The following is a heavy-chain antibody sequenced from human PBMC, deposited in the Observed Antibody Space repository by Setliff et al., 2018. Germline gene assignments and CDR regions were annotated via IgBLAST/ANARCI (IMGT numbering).Heavy chain of an antibody. CDR3: VRMSGFLYMDV. Sequence: PSETLSLTCTVSGGAISTYYWSWIRRPAGKGLEWIGRVFVSGSTNYNPSLKSRVTMSVDTSKNQFSLKLSSVTAADTAVDYCVRMSGFLYMDVWGKGTTVTVSS. V-gene: IGHV4-4*07. J-gene: IGHJ6*03. CDR2: VFVSGST. D-gene: IGHD3-3*01. CDR1: GGAISTYY.